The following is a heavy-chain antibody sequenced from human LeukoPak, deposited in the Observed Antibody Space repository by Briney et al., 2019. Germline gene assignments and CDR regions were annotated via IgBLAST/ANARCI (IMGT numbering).Heavy chain of an antibody. Sequence: ASVKVSCKASGYSFSYFGINWVRQAPGQGLEWMGWINCYNGNTNYAQKSEGRLTLTTDTATSSVYMELRNLRSDDTAVYYCARGLDAAAGLANFDYWGQGTLVTVSS. CDR3: ARGLDAAAGLANFDY. V-gene: IGHV1-18*01. J-gene: IGHJ4*02. CDR1: GYSFSYFG. CDR2: INCYNGNT. D-gene: IGHD6-25*01.